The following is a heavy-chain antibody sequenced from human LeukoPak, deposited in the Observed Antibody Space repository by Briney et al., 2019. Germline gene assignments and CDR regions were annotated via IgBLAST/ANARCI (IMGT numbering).Heavy chain of an antibody. D-gene: IGHD2-21*01. J-gene: IGHJ4*02. CDR2: IYYSGST. Sequence: PSETLSLTCTVSGGSISSYYWSWIRQPPGKGLEWIGYIYYSGSTNYNPSLKSRVTTSVDTSKNQFSLKLSSVTAADTAVYYCARVVVSSILDYWGQGTLVTVSS. V-gene: IGHV4-59*08. CDR1: GGSISSYY. CDR3: ARVVVSSILDY.